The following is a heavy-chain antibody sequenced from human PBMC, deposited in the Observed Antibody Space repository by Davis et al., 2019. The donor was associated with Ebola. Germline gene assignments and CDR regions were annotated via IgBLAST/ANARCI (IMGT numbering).Heavy chain of an antibody. J-gene: IGHJ4*02. V-gene: IGHV4-39*01. Sequence: MPSETLSLTCTVSGGSISSSSYYWGWIRQPPGKGLEWIGSIYYSGSTYNNPSLKSQTTISVDTSKNQFSLKLSSVTAADTAVYYCARHEPGKEIRYFDWLSSSVPGPTFDYWGQGTLVTVSS. D-gene: IGHD3-9*01. CDR3: ARHEPGKEIRYFDWLSSSVPGPTFDY. CDR2: IYYSGST. CDR1: GGSISSSSYY.